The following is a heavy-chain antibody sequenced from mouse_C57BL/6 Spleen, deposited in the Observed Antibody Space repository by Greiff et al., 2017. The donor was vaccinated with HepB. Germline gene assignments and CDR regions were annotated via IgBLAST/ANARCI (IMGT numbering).Heavy chain of an antibody. V-gene: IGHV1-64*01. CDR3: AHSSGLYYFDY. CDR2: IHPNSGST. Sequence: QVQLQQPGAELVKPGASVKLSCKASGYTFTSYWMHWVKQRPGQGLEWIGMIHPNSGSTNYNEKFKSKATLTVDKSSSTAYMQLSSLTSEDSAVYYRAHSSGLYYFDYWGQGTTLTVSS. D-gene: IGHD3-2*02. CDR1: GYTFTSYW. J-gene: IGHJ2*01.